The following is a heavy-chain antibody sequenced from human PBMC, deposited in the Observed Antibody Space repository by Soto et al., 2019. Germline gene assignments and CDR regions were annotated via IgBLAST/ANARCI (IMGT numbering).Heavy chain of an antibody. CDR1: GFTFSSYG. CDR3: AKGMGGNPSGVDY. J-gene: IGHJ4*02. Sequence: QVQLVESGGGVVQPGRSLRLSCAASGFTFSSYGMHWVRQAPGKGLEWVAVISYDGSNKYYADSVKGRFTISRDNSKNTRYLQMNSLRAEDTAVYYCAKGMGGNPSGVDYWGQGTLVTVSS. CDR2: ISYDGSNK. V-gene: IGHV3-30*18. D-gene: IGHD7-27*01.